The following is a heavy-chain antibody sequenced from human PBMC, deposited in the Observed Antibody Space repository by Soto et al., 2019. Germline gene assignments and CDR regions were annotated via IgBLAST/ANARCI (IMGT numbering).Heavy chain of an antibody. CDR1: GFTFSSYG. Sequence: QVQLVESGGGVVQPGRSLRLSCAASGFTFSSYGMHWVRQAPGKGLEWVAVISYDGSNKYYADSVKGRFTISRDKSKNTLYLQMNSLRAEDTAVDYCATDQRFDGSGSPFDYWGQGTLVTFSS. CDR3: ATDQRFDGSGSPFDY. V-gene: IGHV3-30*03. D-gene: IGHD3-10*01. CDR2: ISYDGSNK. J-gene: IGHJ4*02.